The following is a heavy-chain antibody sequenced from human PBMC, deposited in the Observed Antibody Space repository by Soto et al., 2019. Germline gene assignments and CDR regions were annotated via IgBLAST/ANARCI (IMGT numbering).Heavy chain of an antibody. CDR3: GGDPLNGRGPNGVGTGLFGF. Sequence: QVQLVQSGAEVKKPGSSVKVSCKASGGTFSSYAISWVRQAPGQGLEWMGGIIPIFGTANYAQKFRGRVTITADESTSKGYMGVGRLGSWGTGGYFRGGDPLNGRGPNGVGTGLFGFWGQGTLVTGSS. J-gene: IGHJ4*02. D-gene: IGHD2-21*02. CDR2: IIPIFGTA. V-gene: IGHV1-69*01. CDR1: GGTFSSYA.